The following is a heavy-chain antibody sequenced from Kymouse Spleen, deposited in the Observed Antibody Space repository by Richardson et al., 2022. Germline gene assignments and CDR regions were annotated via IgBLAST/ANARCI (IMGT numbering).Heavy chain of an antibody. CDR2: INHSGST. CDR1: GGSFSGYY. V-gene: IGHV4-34*01. D-gene: IGHD2-8*01. J-gene: IGHJ5*02. Sequence: QVQLQQWGAGLLKPSETLSLTCAVYGGSFSGYYWSWIRQPPGKGLEWIGEINHSGSTNYNPSLKSRVTISVDTSKNQFSLKLSSVTAADTAVYYCARGCTNGVCFNWFDPWGQGTLVTVSS. CDR3: ARGCTNGVCFNWFDP.